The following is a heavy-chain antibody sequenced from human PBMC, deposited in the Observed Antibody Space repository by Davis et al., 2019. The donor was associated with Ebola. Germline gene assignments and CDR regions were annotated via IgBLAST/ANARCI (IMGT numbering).Heavy chain of an antibody. CDR2: IYTGDSDT. Sequence: GESLKISCKDSGNSFTSHWNGRVRQMPGKCLDWLGIIYTGDSDTRYSPSFRGQVTISADKSMKTAFLQWSSLKASDTAMYYCASLRRTITGMDDAFDIWGQGTMVTVSS. J-gene: IGHJ3*02. CDR3: ASLRRTITGMDDAFDI. CDR1: GNSFTSHW. D-gene: IGHD2-8*02. V-gene: IGHV5-51*01.